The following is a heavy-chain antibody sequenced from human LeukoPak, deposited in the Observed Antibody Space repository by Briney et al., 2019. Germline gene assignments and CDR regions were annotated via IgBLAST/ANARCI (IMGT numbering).Heavy chain of an antibody. D-gene: IGHD1-26*01. CDR1: GFTFSNND. CDR2: ISGSGDGT. J-gene: IGHJ4*02. V-gene: IGHV3-23*01. Sequence: GGSLRLSCAASGFTFSNNDMSWVRQAPGKGLEWVSGISGSGDGTNYGDSVKGRFTISRDNSNNRLYLQMNSLRVEDTAVYYCARRGTYFGGFDYWGQGTLVTVPS. CDR3: ARRGTYFGGFDY.